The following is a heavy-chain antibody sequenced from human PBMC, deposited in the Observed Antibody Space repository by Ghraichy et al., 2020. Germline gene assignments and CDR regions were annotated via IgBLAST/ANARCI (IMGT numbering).Heavy chain of an antibody. J-gene: IGHJ3*02. CDR2: IYYSGST. Sequence: SQTLSLTCTVSGGSLSSYYWSWIRQPPGKGLEWIGYIYYSGSTNYNPSLKSRVTISVDTSKNQFSLKLSSVTAADTAVYYCARGLRGSGWYYGDAFDIWGQGTMVTVSS. D-gene: IGHD6-19*01. CDR3: ARGLRGSGWYYGDAFDI. V-gene: IGHV4-59*01. CDR1: GGSLSSYY.